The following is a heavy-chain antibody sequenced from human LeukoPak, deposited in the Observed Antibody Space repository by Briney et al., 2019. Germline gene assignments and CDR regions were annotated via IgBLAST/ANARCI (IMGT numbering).Heavy chain of an antibody. CDR1: GFTFSNYA. Sequence: GGSLRLSCAASGFTFSNYAMGWVRQAPGKGLEWVSTISSSGGATYHADSVRGRFTISRDDSKNTMYLQMNSLRAEDTAVYYCARAPSSTSPYFDYWGQGTLVTVSS. V-gene: IGHV3-23*01. CDR3: ARAPSSTSPYFDY. D-gene: IGHD2-2*01. CDR2: ISSSGGAT. J-gene: IGHJ4*02.